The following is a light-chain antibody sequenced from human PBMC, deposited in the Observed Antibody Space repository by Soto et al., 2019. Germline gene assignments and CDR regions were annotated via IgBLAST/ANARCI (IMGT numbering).Light chain of an antibody. CDR1: QSVSSSY. J-gene: IGKJ1*01. CDR3: QQYGSSPLWT. CDR2: GAS. Sequence: EIVLTQSPGTLSWSPGERATLSCRASQSVSSSYLAWYQQKPGQAPRLLIYGASSRATDIPDRFSGSGSGTDFTLTISRLEPEDFAVYYCQQYGSSPLWTFGQGTKVEIK. V-gene: IGKV3-20*01.